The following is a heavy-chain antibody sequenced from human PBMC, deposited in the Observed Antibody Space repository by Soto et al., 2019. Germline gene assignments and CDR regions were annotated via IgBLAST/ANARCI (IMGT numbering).Heavy chain of an antibody. CDR3: AREDTYDMCPFY. Sequence: AQVKVSCKASGYTFTSYGISWVRQAPGQGLEWMGWISAYNGNTNYAQKLQGRVTMTTDTSTSTAYMELRSLRSDDTAVYYCAREDTYDMCPFYWGQGLLVTAPQ. CDR1: GYTFTSYG. CDR2: ISAYNGNT. J-gene: IGHJ4*02. V-gene: IGHV1-18*01. D-gene: IGHD3-9*01.